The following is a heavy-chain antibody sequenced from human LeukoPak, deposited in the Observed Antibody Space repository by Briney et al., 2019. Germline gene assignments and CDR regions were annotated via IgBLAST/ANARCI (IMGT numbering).Heavy chain of an antibody. Sequence: ASVKVSCKASGYTFTSYGISWVRQAPGQGLERMGWISAYNGNTNYAQKLQGRVTMTTDTSTSTAYMELRSLRSDDTAVYYCARSDLVVVPAAANPIDYWGQGTLVTVSS. J-gene: IGHJ4*02. CDR2: ISAYNGNT. CDR1: GYTFTSYG. V-gene: IGHV1-18*01. D-gene: IGHD2-2*01. CDR3: ARSDLVVVPAAANPIDY.